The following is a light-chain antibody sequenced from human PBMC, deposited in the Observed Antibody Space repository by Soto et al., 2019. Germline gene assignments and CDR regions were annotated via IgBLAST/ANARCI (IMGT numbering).Light chain of an antibody. V-gene: IGLV2-8*01. Sequence: QSALTQPTSASGSPGQSVTISCTGTSSDVGAYNYVSWYQQHAGKAPKLVIYEVTKRPSGVPDRFSGSKSANTASLTVSGLQAEDEADYYCSSFASSNTLVFGGGTKLTVL. J-gene: IGLJ3*02. CDR2: EVT. CDR3: SSFASSNTLV. CDR1: SSDVGAYNY.